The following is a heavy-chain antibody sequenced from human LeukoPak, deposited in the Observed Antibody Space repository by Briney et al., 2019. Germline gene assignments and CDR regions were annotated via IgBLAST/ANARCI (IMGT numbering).Heavy chain of an antibody. CDR2: IYYSGST. D-gene: IGHD3-22*01. Sequence: SETLSLTCTVSGGSISSGGYYWSWIRQHPGKGLEWIGYIYYSGSTYYNPSLKSRVTISVDTSKNQFSLKLSSVTAADTAVYYCARDAATYYYDGSGYRWFDYWGQGTLVTVSS. V-gene: IGHV4-31*03. J-gene: IGHJ4*02. CDR1: GGSISSGGYY. CDR3: ARDAATYYYDGSGYRWFDY.